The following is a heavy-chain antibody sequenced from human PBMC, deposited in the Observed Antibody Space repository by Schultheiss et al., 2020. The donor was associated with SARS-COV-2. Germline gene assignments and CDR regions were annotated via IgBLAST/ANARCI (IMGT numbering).Heavy chain of an antibody. J-gene: IGHJ6*02. V-gene: IGHV3-23*01. D-gene: IGHD5-18*01. CDR3: ARGMTGDTYYYGMDV. Sequence: GGSLRLSCAASGFTFSSYAMSWVRQAPGKGLEWVSAISGSGGITYYADSVKGRFTISRDNSKNTLYLQMNSLRAEDTAVYYCARGMTGDTYYYGMDVWGQGTTVTVSS. CDR1: GFTFSSYA. CDR2: ISGSGGIT.